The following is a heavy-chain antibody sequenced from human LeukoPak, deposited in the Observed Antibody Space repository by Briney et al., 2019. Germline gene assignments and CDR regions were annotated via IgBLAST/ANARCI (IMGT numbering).Heavy chain of an antibody. J-gene: IGHJ6*02. D-gene: IGHD2-15*01. CDR3: ARVKGYCSGGSCYPPSLYYYYYYGMDV. CDR2: IIPIFGTA. Sequence: SVKVSCKASGGTFSSYAISWVRQAPGQGLEWMGGIIPIFGTANYAQKFQGRVTITADESTSTAYMELSSLRSEDTAVYYCARVKGYCSGGSCYPPSLYYYYYYGMDVWGQGTTVTVSS. CDR1: GGTFSSYA. V-gene: IGHV1-69*01.